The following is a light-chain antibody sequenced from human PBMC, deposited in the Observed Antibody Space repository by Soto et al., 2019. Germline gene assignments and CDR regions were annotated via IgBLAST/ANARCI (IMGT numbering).Light chain of an antibody. J-gene: IGLJ2*01. V-gene: IGLV1-44*01. CDR2: NND. CDR1: SSNIGSNA. CDR3: AAWDDSLNGPVV. Sequence: QSVLTQPPSASGTPGQRVTISCSGSSSNIGSNAVNWYQQLTGTTPKLLIYNNDKRPSAVPDRCSGSKSGASASLAISGLQSADEAEDYCAAWDDSLNGPVVFGGGTKLTVL.